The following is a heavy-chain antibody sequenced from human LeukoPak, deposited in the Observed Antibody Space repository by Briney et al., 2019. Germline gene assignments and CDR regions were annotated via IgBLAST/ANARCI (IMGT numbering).Heavy chain of an antibody. Sequence: PSQTLSLTCTVSGGSISSGDDYWSWIRQPPGKGLEWIGYIYYSGSTYYNPSLKSRVTISVDTSKNQFSLKLSSVTAADTAVYYCARDVREVTTFDYWGQGTLVTVSS. CDR1: GGSISSGDDY. CDR3: ARDVREVTTFDY. D-gene: IGHD4-17*01. V-gene: IGHV4-30-4*01. CDR2: IYYSGST. J-gene: IGHJ4*02.